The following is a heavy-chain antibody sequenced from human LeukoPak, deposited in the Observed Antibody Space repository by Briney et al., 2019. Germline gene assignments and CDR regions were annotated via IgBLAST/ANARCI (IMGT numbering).Heavy chain of an antibody. CDR1: GFTFSSYG. CDR2: ISGSGGST. J-gene: IGHJ4*02. CDR3: AKVSNYSGSYFDY. Sequence: GGSLRLSCAASGFTFSSYGMHWVRQAPGKGLEWVSAISGSGGSTYYADSVKGRFTISRDNSKNTLYLQMNSLRAEDTAVYYCAKVSNYSGSYFDYWGQGTLVTVSS. V-gene: IGHV3-23*01. D-gene: IGHD1-26*01.